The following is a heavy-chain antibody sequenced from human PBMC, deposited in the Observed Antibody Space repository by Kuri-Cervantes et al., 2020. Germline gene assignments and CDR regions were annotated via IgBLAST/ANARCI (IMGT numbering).Heavy chain of an antibody. V-gene: IGHV3-30*03. CDR1: GFTFSSYG. CDR3: ARDQVLNPGLRSDYYYGMDV. Sequence: GGSLRLSCAASGFTFSSYGMHWVRQAPGKGLEWVAVISYDGSNKYYADPVKGRFTISRDNSKNMLYLQMNSLRAEDTAVYYCARDQVLNPGLRSDYYYGMDVWGQGTTVTVSS. D-gene: IGHD4-17*01. J-gene: IGHJ6*02. CDR2: ISYDGSNK.